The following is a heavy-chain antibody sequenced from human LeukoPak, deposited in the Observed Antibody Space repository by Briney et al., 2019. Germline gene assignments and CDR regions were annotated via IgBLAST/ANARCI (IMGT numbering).Heavy chain of an antibody. CDR1: GFIVSGDF. CDR2: IKSKSDGGTT. D-gene: IGHD1-1*01. Sequence: GGSLRLSCAASGFIVSGDFMNWVRQAPGKGLEWVGRIKSKSDGGTTDYAAPVKGRFTISRDGSKDTLYLQMNSLKTEDTAMYYCTTGKTDDYYFDYWGQGTLVTVSS. V-gene: IGHV3-15*07. J-gene: IGHJ4*02. CDR3: TTGKTDDYYFDY.